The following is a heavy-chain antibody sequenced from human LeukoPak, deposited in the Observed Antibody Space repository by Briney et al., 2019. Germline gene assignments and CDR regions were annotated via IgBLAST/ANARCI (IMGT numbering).Heavy chain of an antibody. J-gene: IGHJ4*02. CDR2: INHSGST. Sequence: SETLSLTCAVYGGSFSGYYWSWIRQPPGKGLEWIGEINHSGSTNYNPSLKSRVTISVDTSKNQFSLKLSSVTAADTAVYYCAREHDYGPFDYWGQGTLVTVSS. D-gene: IGHD4-17*01. CDR1: GGSFSGYY. CDR3: AREHDYGPFDY. V-gene: IGHV4-34*01.